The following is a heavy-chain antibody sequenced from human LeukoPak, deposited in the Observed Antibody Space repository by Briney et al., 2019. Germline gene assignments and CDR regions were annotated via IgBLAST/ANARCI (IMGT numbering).Heavy chain of an antibody. CDR2: MNPNSGNT. Sequence: ASVNVSCKASGYTFTSYDINWVRQATGQGLEWMGWMNPNSGNTGYAQKFQGRVTMTRNTSISTAYMELSSLRSEDTAVYYCARDYSNYFYYYMDVWGKGTTVTVSS. CDR1: GYTFTSYD. CDR3: ARDYSNYFYYYMDV. D-gene: IGHD4-11*01. J-gene: IGHJ6*03. V-gene: IGHV1-8*01.